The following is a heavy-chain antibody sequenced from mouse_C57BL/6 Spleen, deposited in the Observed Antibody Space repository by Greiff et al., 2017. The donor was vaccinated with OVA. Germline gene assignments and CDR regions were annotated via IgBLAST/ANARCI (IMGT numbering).Heavy chain of an antibody. CDR1: GYTFTSYW. CDR3: ARRYFDV. V-gene: IGHV1-69*01. Sequence: QVQLQQPGAELVMPGASVKLSCKASGYTFTSYWMHWVKQRPGQGLAWIGEIDPSDSYTNYNQKFKGKSTLTVDKSSSTAYMQLSSLTSEDSAVYYCARRYFDVWGTGTTVTVSS. J-gene: IGHJ1*03. CDR2: IDPSDSYT.